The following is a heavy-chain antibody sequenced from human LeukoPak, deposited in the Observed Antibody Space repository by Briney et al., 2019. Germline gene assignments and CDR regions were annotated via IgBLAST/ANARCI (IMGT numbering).Heavy chain of an antibody. V-gene: IGHV4-34*01. Sequence: PSETLSLTCAVFGGSFSGYSWTWIRQPPGKGLEWIGDITDTGSTNYNRSLTSRLTISLDTSQNQLSLTLRSVTAADTAVYYCARVYVTVVRGSWFDPWGQGTLVTVSS. CDR2: ITDTGST. CDR3: ARVYVTVVRGSWFDP. J-gene: IGHJ5*02. CDR1: GGSFSGYS. D-gene: IGHD3-10*01.